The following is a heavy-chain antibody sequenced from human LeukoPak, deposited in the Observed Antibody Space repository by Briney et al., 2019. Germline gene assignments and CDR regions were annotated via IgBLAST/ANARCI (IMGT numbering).Heavy chain of an antibody. D-gene: IGHD6-19*01. V-gene: IGHV4-39*01. CDR1: GGSINTRSYF. CDR3: ARQRGSGWCHPHLF. J-gene: IGHJ4*02. Sequence: SETLSLTCSASGGSINTRSYFWGWLRQSPGTGLEWIASMYYSGTTYYNPSLKSRVTISVDTYKSQLSLKLSSVTAADTAVYYCARQRGSGWCHPHLFWGQGILVTVSS. CDR2: MYYSGTT.